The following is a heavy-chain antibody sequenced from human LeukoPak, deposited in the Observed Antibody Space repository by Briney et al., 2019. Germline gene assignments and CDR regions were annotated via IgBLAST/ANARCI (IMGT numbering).Heavy chain of an antibody. CDR1: GGSISSYY. V-gene: IGHV4-59*08. J-gene: IGHJ3*02. CDR2: FYYSGST. CDR3: ARQSPEKQPTSPDFVVVPAAIVGVGAFDI. D-gene: IGHD2-2*02. Sequence: SETLSLTCTVSGGSISSYYWSWIRQPPGKGLEWIGYFYYSGSTYYNPSLKSRVAISVDTSKNQFSLKLSSVTAADTAVYYCARQSPEKQPTSPDFVVVPAAIVGVGAFDIWGQGTMVTVSS.